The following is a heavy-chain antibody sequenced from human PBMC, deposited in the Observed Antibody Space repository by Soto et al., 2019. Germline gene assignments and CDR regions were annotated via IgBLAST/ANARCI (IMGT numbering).Heavy chain of an antibody. CDR3: AKSNYPPYYYYGMDV. Sequence: GGSLRLSCAASGFTFISYAMSWVRQAPGKGLEWVSAISGSGGSTYYADSVKGRFTISRDNSKNTLYLQMNSLRAEDTAVYYCAKSNYPPYYYYGMDVRGQGTTVTVSS. CDR2: ISGSGGST. J-gene: IGHJ6*02. D-gene: IGHD4-4*01. V-gene: IGHV3-23*01. CDR1: GFTFISYA.